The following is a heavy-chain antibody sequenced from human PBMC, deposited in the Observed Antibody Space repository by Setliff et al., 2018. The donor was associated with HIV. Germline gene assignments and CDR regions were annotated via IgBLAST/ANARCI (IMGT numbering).Heavy chain of an antibody. Sequence: PGGSLRLSCAASGYTFSDYHMRWIRQAPGEGHEWVSYISSSGSTIYYADAVKGRFTIYRDNSKNTLYLQINSLRAEDTAVYYCARGGGQYCSGGSCSSRFHYYYYYMDVWGKGTTVTVSS. V-gene: IGHV3-11*04. D-gene: IGHD2-15*01. CDR2: ISSSGSTI. CDR3: ARGGGQYCSGGSCSSRFHYYYYYMDV. CDR1: GYTFSDYH. J-gene: IGHJ6*03.